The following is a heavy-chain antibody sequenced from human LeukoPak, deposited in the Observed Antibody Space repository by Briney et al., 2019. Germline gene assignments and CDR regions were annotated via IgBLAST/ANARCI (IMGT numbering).Heavy chain of an antibody. CDR1: GDSVSGNRAV. CDR2: TYYRSKWYY. Sequence: SQTLSLTCAISGDSVSGNRAVWNWIRQSPSRGFEWLGRTYYRSKWYYDYAESVKSRITVNPDTSKNQFSLQLNSVTPEDTAIYYCARDAPGQSYFDYWGQGTLVTVSS. J-gene: IGHJ4*02. CDR3: ARDAPGQSYFDY. D-gene: IGHD2-2*01. V-gene: IGHV6-1*01.